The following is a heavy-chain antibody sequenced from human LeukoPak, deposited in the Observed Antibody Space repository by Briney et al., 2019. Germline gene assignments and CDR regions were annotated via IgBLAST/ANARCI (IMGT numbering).Heavy chain of an antibody. J-gene: IGHJ4*02. D-gene: IGHD1-26*01. CDR2: ITWEGGST. V-gene: IGHV3-43D*03. CDR3: AKDAIVGATRPYCFDY. CDR1: GFTFDDYA. Sequence: GGSLRLSCAASGFTFDDYAMHWVRQAPGKGLEWVSLITWEGGSTSYADSVKGRFTISRDNSKNSLYLQMNSLRAEDTALYYCAKDAIVGATRPYCFDYWGQGTLVTVSS.